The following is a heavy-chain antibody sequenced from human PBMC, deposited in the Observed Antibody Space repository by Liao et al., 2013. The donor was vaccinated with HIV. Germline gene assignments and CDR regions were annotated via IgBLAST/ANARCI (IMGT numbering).Heavy chain of an antibody. CDR2: IYYSGNT. Sequence: QVQLQESGPGLVKPSETLSLTCSVSDVSIFTYYWSWIRQPPGRGLEWIAYIYYSGNTNYNPSLKSRVTISVDTSKNQFSLKLSSVTAADTAVYYCARVRVADPVDWYFDLWGRGTLVTVSS. CDR1: DVSIFTYY. CDR3: ARVRVADPVDWYFDL. J-gene: IGHJ2*01. V-gene: IGHV4-59*01.